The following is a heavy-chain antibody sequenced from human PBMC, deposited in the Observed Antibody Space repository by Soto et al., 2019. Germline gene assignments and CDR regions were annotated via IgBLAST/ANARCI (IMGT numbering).Heavy chain of an antibody. V-gene: IGHV4-34*01. D-gene: IGHD2-21*02. J-gene: IGHJ6*02. CDR2: INHSGTI. Sequence: SETLSLTCAVYGGSFSGYYWTWIRQPPGKGLEWIGEINHSGTINFNPSLKSRLTISLDTSKKHFSLKLSSVTDADTAAYYCARADRTLVTSYSLDVWGQGTTSPSP. CDR3: ARADRTLVTSYSLDV. CDR1: GGSFSGYY.